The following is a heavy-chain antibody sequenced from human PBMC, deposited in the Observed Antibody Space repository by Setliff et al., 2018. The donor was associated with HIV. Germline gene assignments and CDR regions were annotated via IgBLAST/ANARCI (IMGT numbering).Heavy chain of an antibody. D-gene: IGHD3-22*01. CDR2: IFYSGST. Sequence: SETLSLTCSVSGASISSGGHYWSWVRQRPGKGLEWIGYIFYSGSTDYNPSLKSRVTISVDTSKNQFSLKLNSVTAADTAVYHCARGDTYYHDSSGYVKSALDCFDIWGQGTMVTVSS. CDR3: ARGDTYYHDSSGYVKSALDCFDI. J-gene: IGHJ3*02. V-gene: IGHV4-30-4*01. CDR1: GASISSGGHY.